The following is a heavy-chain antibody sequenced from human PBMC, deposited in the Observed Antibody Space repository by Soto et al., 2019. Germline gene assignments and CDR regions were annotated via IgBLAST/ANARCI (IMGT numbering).Heavy chain of an antibody. CDR1: GGPFSSYA. CDR3: AILYSVNTINWFDP. Sequence: QVQLVQSGAEVKKPGSSVKVSCKASGGPFSSYAISWVRQAPGQGLEWLGGIIPISGTANYAQKFQGRVTITADESTSTAYMELSSLRSEDTAVYYCAILYSVNTINWFDPWGRGTLVTVSS. D-gene: IGHD4-17*01. J-gene: IGHJ5*02. V-gene: IGHV1-69*01. CDR2: IIPISGTA.